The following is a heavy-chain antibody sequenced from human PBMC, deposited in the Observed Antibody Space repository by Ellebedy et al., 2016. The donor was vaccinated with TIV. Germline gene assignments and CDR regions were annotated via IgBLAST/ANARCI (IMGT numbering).Heavy chain of an antibody. CDR2: ISYDGDNS. V-gene: IGHV3-30-3*01. J-gene: IGHJ4*02. Sequence: GESLKISCVASGFTFSDYAMHWFRQAPGKGLEWVAVISYDGDNSHYADSVKGRFTISRDNSKNTQFLHMNSLRVDDTAVYYCARDLGGSGRRALWYWGQGTRVTVSS. CDR1: GFTFSDYA. D-gene: IGHD3-10*01. CDR3: ARDLGGSGRRALWY.